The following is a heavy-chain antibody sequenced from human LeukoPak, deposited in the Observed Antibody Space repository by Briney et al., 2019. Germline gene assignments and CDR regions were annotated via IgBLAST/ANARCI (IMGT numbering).Heavy chain of an antibody. CDR3: ARAHIGNDLFIDY. J-gene: IGHJ4*02. D-gene: IGHD2-21*01. CDR1: GYTFTGYY. CDR2: INPYSGAT. Sequence: GASVKVSCKASGYTFTGYYMHWVQQAPGQGLEWMGWINPYSGATNYAQKFQGRVTMTRDTSISTAYMDLSSLKSDDTAVYYCARAHIGNDLFIDYWGQGTLVTVSS. V-gene: IGHV1-2*02.